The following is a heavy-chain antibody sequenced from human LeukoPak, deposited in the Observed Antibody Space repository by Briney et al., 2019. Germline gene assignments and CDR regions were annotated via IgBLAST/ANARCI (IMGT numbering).Heavy chain of an antibody. D-gene: IGHD3-3*01. J-gene: IGHJ4*02. CDR1: GFTFSSFA. CDR2: TSRNGGST. CDR3: VKDLRSDFMGVLSRYLSY. V-gene: IGHV3-64D*09. Sequence: GGSLRLSCSASGFTFSSFAMHWVRQAPGKGLEYVAATSRNGGSTYYADSVKGRFTISRDNSKSTLYLQMSNLRAEDTAVYLCVKDLRSDFMGVLSRYLSYWGQGTLVTVSS.